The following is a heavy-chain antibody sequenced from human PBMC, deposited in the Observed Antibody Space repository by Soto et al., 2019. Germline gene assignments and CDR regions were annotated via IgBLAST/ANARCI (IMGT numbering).Heavy chain of an antibody. CDR2: IKQDGSEK. Sequence: HPGGSLRLSCAASGFTFSSYWMSWVRQAPGKGPEWVANIKQDGSEKYYVDSVKGRFTISRDNAKNSLYLQMNSLRAEDTAVYYCARFFPKQIYNCSSTSCYDTSPAYWGQGTLVTVSS. CDR3: ARFFPKQIYNCSSTSCYDTSPAY. D-gene: IGHD2-2*01. V-gene: IGHV3-7*01. J-gene: IGHJ4*02. CDR1: GFTFSSYW.